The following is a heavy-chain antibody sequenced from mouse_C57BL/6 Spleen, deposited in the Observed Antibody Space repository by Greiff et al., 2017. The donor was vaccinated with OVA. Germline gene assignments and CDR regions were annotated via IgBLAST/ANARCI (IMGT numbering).Heavy chain of an antibody. CDR3: ARGDYYGSSPFYAMDY. Sequence: EVKLMESGPGLVKPSQSLSLTCSVTGYSITSGYYWNWIRQFPGNKLEWMGYISYDGSNNYNPSLKNRISITRDTSKNQFFLKLNSVTTEDTATYYCARGDYYGSSPFYAMDYWGQGTSVTVSS. V-gene: IGHV3-6*01. CDR2: ISYDGSN. J-gene: IGHJ4*01. D-gene: IGHD1-1*01. CDR1: GYSITSGYY.